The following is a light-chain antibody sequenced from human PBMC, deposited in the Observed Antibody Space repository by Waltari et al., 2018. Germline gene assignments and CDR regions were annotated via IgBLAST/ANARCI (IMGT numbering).Light chain of an antibody. Sequence: QSALTQPASVSGSPGQSITISCTGASSDFYNYVCWYQHHPGKAPKLMIYDVSNRPSGVSNRFSGSNSGSTASLTISGLQAEDEADYYCSVKRGSNTVVFGGGTKLTVL. CDR2: DVS. J-gene: IGLJ2*01. V-gene: IGLV2-14*03. CDR3: SVKRGSNTVV. CDR1: SSDFYNY.